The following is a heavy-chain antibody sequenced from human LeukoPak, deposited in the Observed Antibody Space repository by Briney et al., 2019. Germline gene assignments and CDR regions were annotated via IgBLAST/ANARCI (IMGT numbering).Heavy chain of an antibody. CDR3: ARGFSFGKQQWLAPNWFDP. CDR2: IYYSGST. Sequence: SETLSLTCTVSGGSISSYYWSWIRQPPGKGLEWIGYIYYSGSTNYNPSRKSRVTISVDTSKNQFSLKLSSVTAADTAVYYCARGFSFGKQQWLAPNWFDPWGQGTLVTVSS. CDR1: GGSISSYY. V-gene: IGHV4-59*01. D-gene: IGHD6-19*01. J-gene: IGHJ5*02.